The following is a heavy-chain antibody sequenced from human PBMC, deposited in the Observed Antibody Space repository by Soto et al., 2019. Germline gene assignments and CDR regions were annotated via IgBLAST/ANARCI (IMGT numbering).Heavy chain of an antibody. CDR1: GGSISSGGYY. CDR2: FYYSGST. Sequence: PSETLSLTCTVSGGSISSGGYYWNWIRQHPGKGLERIGYFYYSGSTYYNPSLKSRVTISVDTSKNQLSLKLSSVTAADTAVYYCARSVFPWGQGTLVTVSS. CDR3: ARSVFP. V-gene: IGHV4-31*03. J-gene: IGHJ5*02.